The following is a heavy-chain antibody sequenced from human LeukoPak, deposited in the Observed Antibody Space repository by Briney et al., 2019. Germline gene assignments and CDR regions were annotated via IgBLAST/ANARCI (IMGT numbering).Heavy chain of an antibody. CDR2: ISTSGIR. J-gene: IGHJ4*02. CDR3: ARVTQLQRGGDY. Sequence: GGSLGLSCAASGFTVSSYEMNWVRQGPGKRLEWVSYISTSGIRLYADSVKGRFTISRDNVKNSLFLQMNSLSAEDTAIYYCARVTQLQRGGDYWGQGTLVTVSS. V-gene: IGHV3-48*03. CDR1: GFTVSSYE. D-gene: IGHD2-2*01.